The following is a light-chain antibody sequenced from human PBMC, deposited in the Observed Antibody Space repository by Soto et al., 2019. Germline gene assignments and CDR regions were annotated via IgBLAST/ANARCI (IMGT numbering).Light chain of an antibody. V-gene: IGLV2-14*01. CDR3: NSSAGSSTGFV. CDR1: SSDVGAYNY. J-gene: IGLJ1*01. CDR2: EVS. Sequence: QSALTQPASVSGSPGQSVTISCTGTSSDVGAYNYVSWYQQHPGKAPKLMIYEVSNRPSGVSNRFSGSKSGNTASLTISGRQAEDEADYYCNSSAGSSTGFVFGTGTKLTVL.